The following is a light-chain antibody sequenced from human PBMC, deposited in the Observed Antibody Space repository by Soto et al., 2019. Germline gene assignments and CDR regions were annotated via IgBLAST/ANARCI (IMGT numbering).Light chain of an antibody. CDR1: QSFSSYLSY. J-gene: IGKJ4*01. CDR2: DAS. CDR3: QLRSNWPPD. Sequence: EVVLTQSPATLSLSPGERATLSCRASQSFSSYLSYLAWYQQKPGQPPRLLIYDASNRATGIPARFSGSGSGTDFTLTISSLEPEDFAVYYCQLRSNWPPDFGGGTKVDIK. V-gene: IGKV3-11*01.